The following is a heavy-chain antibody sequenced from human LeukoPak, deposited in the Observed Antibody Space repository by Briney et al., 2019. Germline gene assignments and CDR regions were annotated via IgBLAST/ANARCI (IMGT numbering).Heavy chain of an antibody. CDR3: ARGPKMATTRYYYYYGMDV. CDR2: INQSGST. Sequence: SETLSLTCAVYGGSFSGYYWSWIRQPPGKGLEWIGEINQSGSTNYNPSLKSRVTISVDTSKNQFSLKLSSVTAADTAVYYCARGPKMATTRYYYYYGMDVWGQGTTVTVSS. D-gene: IGHD5-24*01. J-gene: IGHJ6*02. CDR1: GGSFSGYY. V-gene: IGHV4-34*01.